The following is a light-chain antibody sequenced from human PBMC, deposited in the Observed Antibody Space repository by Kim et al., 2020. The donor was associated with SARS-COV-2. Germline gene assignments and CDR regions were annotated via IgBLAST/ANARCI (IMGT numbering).Light chain of an antibody. CDR1: SSNSGSNT. V-gene: IGLV1-44*01. Sequence: GQRVTISFSGSSSNSGSNTVNWYQQLPGTAPKLLIYSTNQRPSGVPDRFSGSKSGTSASLAISGLQSEDEADYYCAAWDDSLNGYVFGTGTKVTVL. CDR2: STN. J-gene: IGLJ1*01. CDR3: AAWDDSLNGYV.